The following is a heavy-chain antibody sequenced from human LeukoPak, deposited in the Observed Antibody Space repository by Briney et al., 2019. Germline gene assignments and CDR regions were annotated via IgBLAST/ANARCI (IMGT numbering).Heavy chain of an antibody. CDR2: ISRNGGDT. CDR1: GFNFSSYA. Sequence: GGSLRLSCTASGFNFSSYAMHWVRQGPGKGPEFVSAISRNGGDTSYGNSVRGRFIISRDNSKNTVYLQMGSLRSEDAGVYYCARIPEYWGQGTLVAVSS. V-gene: IGHV3-64*01. CDR3: ARIPEY. J-gene: IGHJ4*02.